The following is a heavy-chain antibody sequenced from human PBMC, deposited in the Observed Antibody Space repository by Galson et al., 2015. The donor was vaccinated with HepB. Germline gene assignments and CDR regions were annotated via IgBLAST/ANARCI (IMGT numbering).Heavy chain of an antibody. D-gene: IGHD3-22*01. Sequence: SVKVSCKVSGYTLTELSMHWVRQAPGKGLEWMGGFDPEDGETIYAQKFQGRVTMTEDTSTDTAYMELSSLRSEDTAEYYCASYYDSSGYYLGPRNAEYFQHWGQGTLVTVSS. V-gene: IGHV1-24*01. J-gene: IGHJ1*01. CDR3: ASYYDSSGYYLGPRNAEYFQH. CDR1: GYTLTELS. CDR2: FDPEDGET.